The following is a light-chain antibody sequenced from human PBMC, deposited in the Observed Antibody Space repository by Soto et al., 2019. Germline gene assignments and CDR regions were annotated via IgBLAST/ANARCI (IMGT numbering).Light chain of an antibody. J-gene: IGKJ5*01. CDR2: GAS. CDR3: QQYGSSPPIT. Sequence: EIVLTQSPGTLSLSPGEIATLSCRASQSVSSSYLAWYQQKPGQAPRLLIYGASSRATGIPDRFSGSGSGTDFTLTISRLEPEDFAVYYCQQYGSSPPITCGQGTRREIK. V-gene: IGKV3-20*01. CDR1: QSVSSSY.